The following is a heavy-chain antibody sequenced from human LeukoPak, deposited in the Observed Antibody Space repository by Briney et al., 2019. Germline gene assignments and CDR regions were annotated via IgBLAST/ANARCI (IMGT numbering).Heavy chain of an antibody. Sequence: WASVKVSCKASGYTFTSHGFSWVRQAPGQGLEWMGGIIPIFGTANYAQKFQGRVTITADESTSTAYMELSSLRSEDTAVYYCASRGGYCSSTSCYQDYYYGMDVWGQGTTVTVSS. CDR3: ASRGGYCSSTSCYQDYYYGMDV. J-gene: IGHJ6*02. CDR2: IIPIFGTA. V-gene: IGHV1-69*01. D-gene: IGHD2-2*01. CDR1: GYTFTSHG.